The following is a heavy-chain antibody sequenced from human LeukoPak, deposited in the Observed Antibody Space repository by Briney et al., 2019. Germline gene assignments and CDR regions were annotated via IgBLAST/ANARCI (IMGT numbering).Heavy chain of an antibody. Sequence: GGSLRLSCAASGFTFSSYGMHWVRQAPGKGLEWVAVISYDGSNKYYTDSVKGRFTISRDNPKNTLYLQMNSLRAEDTAVYYCAKELTTVTHFDYWGQGTLVTVSS. V-gene: IGHV3-30*18. CDR1: GFTFSSYG. CDR2: ISYDGSNK. J-gene: IGHJ4*02. CDR3: AKELTTVTHFDY. D-gene: IGHD4-17*01.